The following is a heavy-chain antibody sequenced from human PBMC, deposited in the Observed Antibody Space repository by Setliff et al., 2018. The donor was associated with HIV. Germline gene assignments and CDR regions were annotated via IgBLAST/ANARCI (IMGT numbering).Heavy chain of an antibody. CDR2: IHYDERT. CDR3: ARILLYDSSAYFVNAFDI. CDR1: GDSASNSRYY. J-gene: IGHJ3*02. Sequence: SETLSLTCTVSGDSASNSRYYWAWIRQPPGKGLEYIGSIHYDERTYYNPSLKSRVTISLDTSKNQFSLNLTSVTAADTAVYYCARILLYDSSAYFVNAFDIWGQGTVVTVSS. V-gene: IGHV4-39*01. D-gene: IGHD3-22*01.